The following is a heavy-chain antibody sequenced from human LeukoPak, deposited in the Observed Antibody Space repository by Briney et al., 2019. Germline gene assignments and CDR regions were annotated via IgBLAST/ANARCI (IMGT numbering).Heavy chain of an antibody. V-gene: IGHV3-9*01. CDR2: ISWNSGSI. Sequence: GRSLRLSCAASGFTFDDYALHWVRQAPGKGLEWVSGISWNSGSIGYADSVKGRFTISRDNAKNSLYLQMNSLGAEDTALYYCAKAVTNYFDYWGQGTLVTVSS. CDR1: GFTFDDYA. CDR3: AKAVTNYFDY. D-gene: IGHD4-11*01. J-gene: IGHJ4*02.